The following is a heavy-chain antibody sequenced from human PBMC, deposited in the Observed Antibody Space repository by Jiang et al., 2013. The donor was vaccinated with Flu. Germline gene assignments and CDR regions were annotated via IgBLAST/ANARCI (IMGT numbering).Heavy chain of an antibody. CDR3: ASYLVRGVIITPLRY. J-gene: IGHJ4*02. Sequence: SGGGVVQPGRSLRLSCAASGFTFSSYAMHWVRQAPGKGLEWVAVISYDGSNKYYADSVKGRFTISRDNSKNTLYLQMNSLRAEDTAVYYCASYLVRGVIITPLRYWGQGTLVTVSS. CDR1: GFTFSSYA. CDR2: ISYDGSNK. D-gene: IGHD3-10*01. V-gene: IGHV3-30-3*01.